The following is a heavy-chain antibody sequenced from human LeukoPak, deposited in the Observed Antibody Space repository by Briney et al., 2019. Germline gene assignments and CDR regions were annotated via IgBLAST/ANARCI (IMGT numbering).Heavy chain of an antibody. CDR2: ISAYNGNT. Sequence: GASVKVSCKASGYTFTSYGISWVRQAPGQGLEWMGWISAYNGNTNYAQKLQGRVTMTTDTSTSTAYMELRSLRSEDTAVYYCARDYRYYYDSSGYYYFDYWGQGTLVTVSS. J-gene: IGHJ4*02. CDR3: ARDYRYYYDSSGYYYFDY. D-gene: IGHD3-22*01. CDR1: GYTFTSYG. V-gene: IGHV1-18*01.